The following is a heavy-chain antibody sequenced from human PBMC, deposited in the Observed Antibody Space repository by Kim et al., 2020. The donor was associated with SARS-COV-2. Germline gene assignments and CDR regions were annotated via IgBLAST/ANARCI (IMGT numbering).Heavy chain of an antibody. Sequence: SETLSLTCTVSGGSVSSGSYFWSWIRQPPGKGLEWIGYIYYSGNTNYNPSLKSRVTMSVDTSKNQFSLKLRSVTAADTAVYYCARAANYFWGSYPYYFDCWGQGTLVTVSS. CDR2: IYYSGNT. D-gene: IGHD3-16*02. J-gene: IGHJ4*02. CDR3: ARAANYFWGSYPYYFDC. V-gene: IGHV4-61*01. CDR1: GGSVSSGSYF.